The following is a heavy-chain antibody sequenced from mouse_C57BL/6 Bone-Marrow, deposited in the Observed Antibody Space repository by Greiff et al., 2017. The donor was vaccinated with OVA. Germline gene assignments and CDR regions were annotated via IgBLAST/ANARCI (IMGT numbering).Heavy chain of an antibody. V-gene: IGHV1-26*01. CDR1: GYTFTDYY. CDR2: INPNNGGT. CDR3: APIYYGNFYWYFDV. D-gene: IGHD2-1*01. J-gene: IGHJ1*03. Sequence: EVQLQQSGPELVKPGASVKISCKASGYTFTDYYMNWVKQSHGKSLEWIGDINPNNGGTSYNQKFKGKATLTVDKSSSTAYMELRSLTSEDSAVYYCAPIYYGNFYWYFDVWGTGTTVTASS.